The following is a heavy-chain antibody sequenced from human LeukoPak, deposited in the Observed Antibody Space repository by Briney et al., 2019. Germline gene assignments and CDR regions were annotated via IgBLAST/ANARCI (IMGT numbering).Heavy chain of an antibody. CDR2: IYYSGST. D-gene: IGHD6-6*01. Sequence: SETLSLTCGVSGDSISSSSYYWGWIRQPPGKGLEWIGSIYYSGSTYYNPSLKSRVTISVDTSKNQFSLKLSSVTAADTAVYYCARGGGSSSAGSDNWFDPWGQGTLVTVSS. CDR3: ARGGGSSSAGSDNWFDP. V-gene: IGHV4-39*01. CDR1: GDSISSSSYY. J-gene: IGHJ5*02.